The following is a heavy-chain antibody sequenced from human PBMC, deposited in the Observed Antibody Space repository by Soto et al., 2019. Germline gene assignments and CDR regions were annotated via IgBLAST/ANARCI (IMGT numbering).Heavy chain of an antibody. CDR2: IYYSGST. D-gene: IGHD6-13*01. V-gene: IGHV4-39*01. Sequence: PSETLSLTCTVSGGSISSSSYYWGWIRQPPGKGLEWIGSIYYSGSTYYNPSLKSRVTISVDTSKNQFSLKLSSVTAADTAFYYCARQNSVSSSWSHNWFDPWGQGALVTVS. CDR1: GGSISSSSYY. J-gene: IGHJ5*02. CDR3: ARQNSVSSSWSHNWFDP.